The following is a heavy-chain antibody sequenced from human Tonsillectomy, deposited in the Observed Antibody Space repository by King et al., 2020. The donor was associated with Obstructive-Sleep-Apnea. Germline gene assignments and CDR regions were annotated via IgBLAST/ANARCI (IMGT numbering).Heavy chain of an antibody. D-gene: IGHD6-13*01. J-gene: IGHJ4*02. CDR2: ISSSSTYI. CDR3: AGVYIAAAGHTLDY. V-gene: IGHV3-21*01. Sequence: VQLVESGGGLVKPGGSLRLSCAASGFTFSSYSMNWVRQASGKGLEWVSSISSSSTYINYADSVKGRFTISRDNAKNSLYLQMNSLRAEDTAVYYCAGVYIAAAGHTLDYWGQGTLVTVSS. CDR1: GFTFSSYS.